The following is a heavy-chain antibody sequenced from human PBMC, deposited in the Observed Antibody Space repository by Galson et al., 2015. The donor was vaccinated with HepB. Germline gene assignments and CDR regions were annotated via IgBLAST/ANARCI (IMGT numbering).Heavy chain of an antibody. V-gene: IGHV1-2*02. D-gene: IGHD6-13*01. CDR1: GYTFTGYY. CDR3: AREVPRAAAVDHDAFDI. CDR2: INPNSGGT. Sequence: SVKVSCKASGYTFTGYYMHWVRQAPGQGLEWMGWINPNSGGTNYAQKFQGRVTMTRDTSISTAYMELSRLRSDDTAVYYCAREVPRAAAVDHDAFDIWGQGTMVTVSS. J-gene: IGHJ3*02.